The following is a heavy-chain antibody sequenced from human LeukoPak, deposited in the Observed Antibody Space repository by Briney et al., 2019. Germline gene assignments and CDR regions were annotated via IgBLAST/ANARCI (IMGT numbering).Heavy chain of an antibody. CDR2: INHSGST. Sequence: SETLSLTCAVYGGSFGGYYWTWIRQSPGKGPEWIEEINHSGSTNYNPSLKRRVFMSVDTAKNQFSLKLNSVSAADTAVYYCARGGYFDSSGYPNPLDYWGQGTLVTVSS. J-gene: IGHJ4*02. D-gene: IGHD3-22*01. V-gene: IGHV4-34*01. CDR1: GGSFGGYY. CDR3: ARGGYFDSSGYPNPLDY.